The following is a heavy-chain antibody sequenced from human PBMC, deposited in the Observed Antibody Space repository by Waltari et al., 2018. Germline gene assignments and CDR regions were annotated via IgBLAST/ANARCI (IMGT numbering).Heavy chain of an antibody. V-gene: IGHV1-69*12. CDR3: AREIPYGYCSSTSCYLYGMDV. CDR2: IIPIFGTA. D-gene: IGHD2-2*03. CDR1: GGTFSSYA. Sequence: QVQLVQSGAEVKKPGSSVKVSCKASGGTFSSYAISWVPQAPGQGLEWMGGIIPIFGTANYAQKFQGRVTITADESTSTAYMELSSLRSEDTAVYYCAREIPYGYCSSTSCYLYGMDVWGQGTTVTVSS. J-gene: IGHJ6*02.